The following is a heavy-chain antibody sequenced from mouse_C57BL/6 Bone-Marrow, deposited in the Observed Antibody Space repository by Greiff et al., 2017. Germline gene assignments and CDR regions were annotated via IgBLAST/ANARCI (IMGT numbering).Heavy chain of an antibody. Sequence: QVQLQQPGAELVMPGASVKLSCTASGYTFTSYWMHWVKQRPGQGLEWIGEIDPSDSYTNYDSKFQGKSTLTVDKSSTTAYLQLSSLTSEDSAVYYCARDTTLVAPAWVAYWGQGTLVTVSA. CDR1: GYTFTSYW. D-gene: IGHD1-1*01. CDR2: IDPSDSYT. J-gene: IGHJ3*01. CDR3: ARDTTLVAPAWVAY. V-gene: IGHV1-69*01.